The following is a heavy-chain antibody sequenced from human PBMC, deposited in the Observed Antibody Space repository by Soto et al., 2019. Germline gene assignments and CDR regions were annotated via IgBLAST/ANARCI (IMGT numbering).Heavy chain of an antibody. CDR3: AAQSYYDFWSGYLDY. D-gene: IGHD3-3*01. V-gene: IGHV4-59*01. CDR2: IYYSGST. J-gene: IGHJ4*02. Sequence: SETLSLTCTVSGGSISSYYWSWIRQPPGKGLEWIGYIYYSGSTNYNPSLKSRVTISVDTSKNQFSQKLRSVTAADTAVYYCAAQSYYDFWSGYLDYWGQGTRVTVS. CDR1: GGSISSYY.